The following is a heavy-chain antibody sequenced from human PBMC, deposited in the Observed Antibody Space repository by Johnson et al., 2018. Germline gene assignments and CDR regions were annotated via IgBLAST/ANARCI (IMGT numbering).Heavy chain of an antibody. J-gene: IGHJ3*02. V-gene: IGHV1-69*01. Sequence: QVQLVESGAEVKKPGSSVKVSCKASGGTFSSYAISWVRQAPGQGLEWMGGLIPIFGTANYAQKFQGRVTITADESTSTAYMELSSLRSEDTAVYYWARVRAAAGTLDAFDIWGQGTMVTVSS. CDR1: GGTFSSYA. CDR2: LIPIFGTA. CDR3: ARVRAAAGTLDAFDI. D-gene: IGHD6-13*01.